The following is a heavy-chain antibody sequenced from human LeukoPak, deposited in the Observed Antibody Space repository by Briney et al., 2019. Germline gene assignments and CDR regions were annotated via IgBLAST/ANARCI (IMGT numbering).Heavy chain of an antibody. CDR2: ISYDGSIK. V-gene: IGHV3-30*04. Sequence: GRSLRLSCAASGFSFSSYAMNWVRQAPGKGLEWVAIISYDGSIKYYADSVKGRFTISRDNAKNSLYLQMNSLRAEDTAMYYCARDSAGNDYWGQGTLVTVSS. CDR1: GFSFSSYA. CDR3: ARDSAGNDY. J-gene: IGHJ4*02. D-gene: IGHD6-13*01.